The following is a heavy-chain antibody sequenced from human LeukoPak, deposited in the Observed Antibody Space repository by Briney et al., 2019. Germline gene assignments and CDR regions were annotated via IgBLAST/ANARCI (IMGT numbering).Heavy chain of an antibody. D-gene: IGHD3-22*01. CDR3: ARDRRYYYDSSGYKDAFDI. J-gene: IGHJ3*02. V-gene: IGHV4-59*01. Sequence: PSETLSLTCTVSGVSISSYYWSWIRQPPGKGLEWIGYIYYSGSTNYNPSLKSRVTISVAPSKNQFSLKLSSVTAADTAVYYCARDRRYYYDSSGYKDAFDIWGQGTMVTVSS. CDR1: GVSISSYY. CDR2: IYYSGST.